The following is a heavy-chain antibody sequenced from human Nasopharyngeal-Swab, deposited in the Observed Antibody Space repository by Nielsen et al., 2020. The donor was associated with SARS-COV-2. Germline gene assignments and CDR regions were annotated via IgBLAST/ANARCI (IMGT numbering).Heavy chain of an antibody. J-gene: IGHJ4*02. D-gene: IGHD5-18*01. CDR3: ARVGYSYGYADY. CDR2: INPSGGST. CDR1: VYTFTSYY. Sequence: SVTVSFQASVYTFTSYYMHSVRQAPGQGLEWMGIINPSGGSTSYAQKFQGRVTMTRDTSTSTVYMELSSLRSEDTAVYYCARVGYSYGYADYWGQGTLVTVSS. V-gene: IGHV1-46*01.